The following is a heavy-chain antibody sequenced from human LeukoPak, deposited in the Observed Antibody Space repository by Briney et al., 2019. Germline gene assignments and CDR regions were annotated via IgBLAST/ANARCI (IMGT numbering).Heavy chain of an antibody. V-gene: IGHV1-18*01. CDR3: ASLRNDGSGSYGVFDY. J-gene: IGHJ4*02. Sequence: GASVKVSCKASGYTFTCYGISWVRQAPGQGLEWMGWISAYNGNTNYAQKLQGRVTMTTDTSTSTAYMELRSLRSDDTAVYYCASLRNDGSGSYGVFDYWGQGTLVTVSS. CDR1: GYTFTCYG. D-gene: IGHD3-10*01. CDR2: ISAYNGNT.